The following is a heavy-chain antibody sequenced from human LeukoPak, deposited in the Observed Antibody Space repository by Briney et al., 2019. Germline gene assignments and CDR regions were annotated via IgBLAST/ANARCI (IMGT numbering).Heavy chain of an antibody. J-gene: IGHJ4*02. D-gene: IGHD3-22*01. CDR3: ARYYDSSGYYYFLGGKNEYYFDY. Sequence: PSETLSLTCTVSGGSISSYYWSWIRQPPGKGLEWIGYIYYSGSTNYNPSLKSQITISVDTSKNQFSLKLSSVTAADTAVYYCARYYDSSGYYYFLGGKNEYYFDYWGQGTLVTVSS. V-gene: IGHV4-59*12. CDR2: IYYSGST. CDR1: GGSISSYY.